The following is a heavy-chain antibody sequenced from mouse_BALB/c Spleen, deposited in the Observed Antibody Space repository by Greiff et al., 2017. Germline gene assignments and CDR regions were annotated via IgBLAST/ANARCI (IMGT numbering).Heavy chain of an antibody. CDR1: GFTFSNFW. Sequence: EVKVEESGGGLVQPGGSLKLSCVASGFTFSNFWMNWVRQAPEKGLEWVAEISLKSNNNATHYAESGKGRFTISSDDSKSSVYLQMNNLRAEDTGIYYCTRGTTATFDYWGQGTTLTVSS. CDR2: ISLKSNNNAT. CDR3: TRGTTATFDY. D-gene: IGHD1-2*01. J-gene: IGHJ2*01. V-gene: IGHV6-6*02.